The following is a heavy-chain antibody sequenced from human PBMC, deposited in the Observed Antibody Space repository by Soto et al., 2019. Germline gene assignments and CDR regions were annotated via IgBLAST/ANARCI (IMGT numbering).Heavy chain of an antibody. D-gene: IGHD3-10*01. Sequence: KTSETLSLTCAVSGGSISSSNWWSWVRQPPGKGLEWIGEIYHSGSTNYNPSLKSRVTISVDKSKNQFSLKLSSVTAADTAVYYCARDNRLGVRGYFVYYGMDVWGQGTTVTVSS. V-gene: IGHV4-4*02. CDR3: ARDNRLGVRGYFVYYGMDV. CDR2: IYHSGST. CDR1: GGSISSSNW. J-gene: IGHJ6*02.